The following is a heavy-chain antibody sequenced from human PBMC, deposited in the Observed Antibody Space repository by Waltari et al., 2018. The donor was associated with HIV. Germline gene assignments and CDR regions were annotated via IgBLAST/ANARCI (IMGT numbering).Heavy chain of an antibody. CDR2: INPNSGGT. CDR3: ARDPGVGNWNYWLDY. V-gene: IGHV1-2*04. Sequence: QVQLVQSGAEVKKPGASVKVSCKASGYTFTGYYMHWVRQAPGQGLEWMGWINPNSGGTNYAQKFQGWVTMTRDTSISTAYMELSRLRSDDTAVYYCARDPGVGNWNYWLDYWGQGTLVTVSS. J-gene: IGHJ4*02. D-gene: IGHD1-7*01. CDR1: GYTFTGYY.